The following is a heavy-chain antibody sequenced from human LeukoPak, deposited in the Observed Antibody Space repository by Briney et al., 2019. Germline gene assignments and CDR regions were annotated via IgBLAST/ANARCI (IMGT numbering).Heavy chain of an antibody. V-gene: IGHV3-15*01. CDR3: TSEALSDLDY. D-gene: IGHD2-21*01. CDR2: IKSKTDGQTT. Sequence: GGSRRLSCAASGFTFSNAWMSWVRQAPGKGLEWVGRIKSKTDGQTTDYAAPVKGRFTISRDDSKNTLYLQMNSLKTEDTAVYYCTSEALSDLDYWGQGTLVSVSS. J-gene: IGHJ4*02. CDR1: GFTFSNAW.